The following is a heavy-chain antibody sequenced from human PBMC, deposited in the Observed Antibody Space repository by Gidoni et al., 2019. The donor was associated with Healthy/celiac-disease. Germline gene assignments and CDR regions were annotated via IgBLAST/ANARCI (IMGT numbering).Heavy chain of an antibody. CDR3: AREGSNAFDI. J-gene: IGHJ3*02. CDR2: IYSGGST. V-gene: IGHV3-66*01. Sequence: EVQLVASGGGLVQPGGSLRLSCPAAGFTVSSNYMSWVREAAGKGLEWVSVIYSGGSTYYADSVKGRFTISRDNSKNRLYLQMNSLRAEDTAVYYCAREGSNAFDIWGQGTMVTVSS. CDR1: GFTVSSNY.